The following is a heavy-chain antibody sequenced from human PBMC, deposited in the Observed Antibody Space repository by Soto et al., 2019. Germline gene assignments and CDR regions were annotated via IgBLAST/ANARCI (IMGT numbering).Heavy chain of an antibody. Sequence: QVQLQQWGAGLLKPSETLSLTCAVHGGSFRGYHWTWIRQPPGKGLEWIGEIHNSGSTNDNPSLKSRVTISRDTSKNQFSLSLSSVTAADTAIYYCARGGYTSGWFRFWGQGILVTVSS. CDR3: ARGGYTSGWFRF. CDR2: IHNSGST. V-gene: IGHV4-34*01. D-gene: IGHD6-19*01. J-gene: IGHJ4*02. CDR1: GGSFRGYH.